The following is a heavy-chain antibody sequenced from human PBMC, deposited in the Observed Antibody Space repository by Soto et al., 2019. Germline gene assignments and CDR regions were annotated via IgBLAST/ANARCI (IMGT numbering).Heavy chain of an antibody. CDR3: AAAVGYCSSTSCYDNWFDP. CDR2: IIPSFGTA. D-gene: IGHD2-2*03. Sequence: GASVKVSCKASGGTFSSYAISWVRQAPGQALEWMGGIIPSFGTANYAQKFQGRVTISADEYTSTAYMELSSLRSEDTAVYYCAAAVGYCSSTSCYDNWFDPWGQGTLVNVSS. J-gene: IGHJ5*02. V-gene: IGHV1-69*13. CDR1: GGTFSSYA.